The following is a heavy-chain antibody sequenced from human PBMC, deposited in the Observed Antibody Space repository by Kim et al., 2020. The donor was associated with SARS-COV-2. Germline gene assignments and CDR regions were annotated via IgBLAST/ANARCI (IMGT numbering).Heavy chain of an antibody. V-gene: IGHV1-69*13. J-gene: IGHJ6*02. Sequence: SVKVSCKASGGTFSSYAISWVRQAPGQGLEWMGGIIPIFGTANYAQKFQGRVTITADESTSTAYMELSSLRSEDTAVYYCARDRRSGYYDSSGYYYYYYVMDVWGQGTTVTVSS. D-gene: IGHD3-22*01. CDR3: ARDRRSGYYDSSGYYYYYYVMDV. CDR1: GGTFSSYA. CDR2: IIPIFGTA.